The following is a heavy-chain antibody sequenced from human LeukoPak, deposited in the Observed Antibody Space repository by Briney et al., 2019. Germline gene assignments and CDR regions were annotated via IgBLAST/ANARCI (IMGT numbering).Heavy chain of an antibody. Sequence: PSETLSLTCTVSGGSNSSSSYYWGWIRQPPGKGLEWIGSIYYSGSTYYNPSLKSRVTISVDTPKNQFSLKLSSVTAADTAVYYCARPVRGVNTLDYWGQGTLVTVSS. D-gene: IGHD3-10*01. J-gene: IGHJ4*02. CDR3: ARPVRGVNTLDY. CDR1: GGSNSSSSYY. CDR2: IYYSGST. V-gene: IGHV4-39*01.